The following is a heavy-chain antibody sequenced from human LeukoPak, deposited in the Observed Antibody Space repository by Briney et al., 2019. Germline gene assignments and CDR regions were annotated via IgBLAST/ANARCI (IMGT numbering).Heavy chain of an antibody. D-gene: IGHD2-15*01. CDR3: AKAQLTVVALYFDY. V-gene: IGHV3-53*01. CDR2: IYSGGST. Sequence: GGSLRLSCAASGFTVSSNYMSWVRQAPGKGLEWVSVIYSGGSTYYADSVKGRFTISRDNSKNTLYLQMNSLRAEDTAVYYCAKAQLTVVALYFDYWGQGTLVTVSS. CDR1: GFTVSSNY. J-gene: IGHJ4*02.